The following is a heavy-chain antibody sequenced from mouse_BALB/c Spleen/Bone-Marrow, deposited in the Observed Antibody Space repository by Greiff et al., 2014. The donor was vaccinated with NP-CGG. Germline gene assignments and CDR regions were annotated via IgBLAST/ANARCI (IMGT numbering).Heavy chain of an antibody. CDR3: ARHGITRLLDY. CDR1: GFTFSSFA. V-gene: IGHV5-9-3*01. CDR2: ISSGGSYT. Sequence: VPLKESGGGLVKPGGALELSCAASGFTFSSFALFLVRPTPEKWLGGVATISSGGSYTYYPDSVKGRFTISRDNAKNTLYLQMSSLRSEDTAMYYCARHGITRLLDYWGQGITLTVSS. D-gene: IGHD2-4*01. J-gene: IGHJ2*01.